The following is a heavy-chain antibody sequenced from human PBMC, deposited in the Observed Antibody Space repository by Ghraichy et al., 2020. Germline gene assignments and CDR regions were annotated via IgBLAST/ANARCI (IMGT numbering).Heavy chain of an antibody. Sequence: ASVKVSCKASGYTFTDYYMHWVRQAPGQGLEWMGWINPNSGGTNYAQKFQGRVTMTRDTSISTAYMELSRLRSDDTAVYYCARVYPANWGLPLTPDFDYWGQGTLVTVSS. J-gene: IGHJ4*02. CDR2: INPNSGGT. D-gene: IGHD7-27*01. V-gene: IGHV1-2*02. CDR1: GYTFTDYY. CDR3: ARVYPANWGLPLTPDFDY.